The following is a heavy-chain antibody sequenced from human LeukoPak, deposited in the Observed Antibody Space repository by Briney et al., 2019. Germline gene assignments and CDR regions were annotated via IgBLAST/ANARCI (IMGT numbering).Heavy chain of an antibody. V-gene: IGHV4-38-2*01. CDR1: GYSISSGYY. CDR3: ARLSGAPVRHPIYHFDY. D-gene: IGHD2-2*02. Sequence: PSETLSLTCAVSGYSISSGYYWGWIRQPPGKGLEWIGNIYHSGSTYKNPSLKSRVTISLDTSKNQFSLELGSVTAADTAMYYCARLSGAPVRHPIYHFDYWGQGTLVTVSS. J-gene: IGHJ4*02. CDR2: IYHSGST.